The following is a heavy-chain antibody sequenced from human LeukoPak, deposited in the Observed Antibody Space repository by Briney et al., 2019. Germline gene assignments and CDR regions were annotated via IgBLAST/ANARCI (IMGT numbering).Heavy chain of an antibody. J-gene: IGHJ4*02. Sequence: GGSLRLSCAASGFTVSDNYMSWVRQAPGKGLEWVSVIYSGGSTYYADSVKGRFTISRDNSKNTLYLQMNSLRAEDTAVYYCERDFMATITDYWGQGTLVTVSS. V-gene: IGHV3-66*01. D-gene: IGHD5-24*01. CDR1: GFTVSDNY. CDR3: ERDFMATITDY. CDR2: IYSGGST.